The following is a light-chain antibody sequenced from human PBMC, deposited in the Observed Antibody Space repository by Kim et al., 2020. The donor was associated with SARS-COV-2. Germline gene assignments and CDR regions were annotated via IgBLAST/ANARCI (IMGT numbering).Light chain of an antibody. J-gene: IGLJ2*01. CDR2: QDS. CDR3: QAWDSSTGEV. V-gene: IGLV3-1*01. Sequence: SYELTQPPSVSVSPGQTASITCSGDKLGDKYACWYRQKPGQSPVLVIYQDSKRPSGIPERFSGSNSGNTATLTISGTQAMDEADYYCQAWDSSTGEVFGG. CDR1: KLGDKY.